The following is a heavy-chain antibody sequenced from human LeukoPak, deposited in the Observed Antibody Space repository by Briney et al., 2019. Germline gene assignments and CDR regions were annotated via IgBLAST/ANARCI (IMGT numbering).Heavy chain of an antibody. J-gene: IGHJ4*02. CDR3: ARLSQTPDYYGGGGYYFLGY. CDR2: MNPNTGNT. D-gene: IGHD3-22*01. V-gene: IGHV1-8*01. CDR1: RYTFTSYD. Sequence: ASVKVSCKASRYTFTSYDINWVRQAPGQGLEWMGWMNPNTGNTGYAQKFQGRVTMTRDTSINTAYLELRSLRSDDTAIYYCARLSQTPDYYGGGGYYFLGYWGQGALVTVSS.